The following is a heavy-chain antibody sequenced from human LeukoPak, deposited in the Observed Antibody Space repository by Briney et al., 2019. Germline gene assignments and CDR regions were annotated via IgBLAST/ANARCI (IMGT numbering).Heavy chain of an antibody. CDR2: INPNGGRT. D-gene: IGHD6-19*01. Sequence: ASVKVSCTASGYTFTGYYMHWVRQAPGQGLEWMGIINPNGGRTTYAQKIQGRVTMTRDMSTGTMYMEMSSLRSEDTAVYYCARDNNGWAWDYWGQGTLVTVPS. CDR3: ARDNNGWAWDY. CDR1: GYTFTGYY. J-gene: IGHJ4*02. V-gene: IGHV1-46*01.